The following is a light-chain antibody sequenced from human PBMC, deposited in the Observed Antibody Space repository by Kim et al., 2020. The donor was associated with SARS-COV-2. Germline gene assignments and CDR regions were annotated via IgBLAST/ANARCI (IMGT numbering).Light chain of an antibody. V-gene: IGKV3-20*01. J-gene: IGKJ4*01. CDR1: QSVGSTY. CDR2: GAS. CDR3: QQYGGSLT. Sequence: EIVLTQSPGTLSLSPGEGATLSCRASQSVGSTYLAWYQQKPGQAPRLLIYGASSRATGIPDRFNGSGSGTHFTLTISRLEPEDFALYYCQQYGGSLTFGGGTKVDIK.